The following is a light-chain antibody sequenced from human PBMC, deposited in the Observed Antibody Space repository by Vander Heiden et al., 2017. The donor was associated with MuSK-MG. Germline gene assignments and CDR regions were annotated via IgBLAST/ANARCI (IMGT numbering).Light chain of an antibody. J-gene: IGLJ2*01. V-gene: IGLV1-44*01. CDR1: SSNIGSNT. Sequence: QSVLTQPPSASGTPGQTVTISCSGSSSNIGSNTVNWYQQPPGTAPKLRIYRNNQRPSGVPDRFSGSKSGTSASLAISGLQSEDEADYYCAAWDDSLNGPVFGGGTKLTVL. CDR3: AAWDDSLNGPV. CDR2: RNN.